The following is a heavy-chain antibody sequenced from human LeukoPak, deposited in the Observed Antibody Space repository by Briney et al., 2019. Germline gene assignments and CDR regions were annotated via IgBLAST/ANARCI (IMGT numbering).Heavy chain of an antibody. D-gene: IGHD7-27*01. Sequence: GGSLRLSCAVSGFTFSNYAMHWVRQAPGKGLDWVAFIWYDGSNKHYIDSVKGRFTISRDNSKNTLNLQMNSLRAEDTAVYYCARGDWGMYYFDYWGQGTLVTVSS. CDR3: ARGDWGMYYFDY. CDR2: IWYDGSNK. CDR1: GFTFSNYA. V-gene: IGHV3-30*02. J-gene: IGHJ4*02.